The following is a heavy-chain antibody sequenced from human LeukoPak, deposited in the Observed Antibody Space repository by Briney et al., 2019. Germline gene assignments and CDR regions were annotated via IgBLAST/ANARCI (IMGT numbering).Heavy chain of an antibody. CDR1: GFTFSNYE. J-gene: IGHJ6*04. Sequence: GGSLRLSCAASGFTFSNYEMNWVRQAPGKGLEWVSYVSSTGSTIYYADSVKGRFTISRDNAKNSLYLQMNSLRAEDTAVYYCAELGITMIGGVWGKGTTVTISS. CDR3: AELGITMIGGV. CDR2: VSSTGSTI. D-gene: IGHD3-10*02. V-gene: IGHV3-48*03.